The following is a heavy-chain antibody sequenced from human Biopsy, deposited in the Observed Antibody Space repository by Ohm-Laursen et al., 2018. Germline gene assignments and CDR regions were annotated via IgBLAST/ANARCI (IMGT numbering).Heavy chain of an antibody. CDR2: ISSGGSTI. J-gene: IGHJ4*01. CDR3: GRSYGIMAAPVHL. Sequence: SLRLSCSASGFTFSDYQMSWIRQTPGKGLEWVSHISSGGSTIFHADSVKGRFTISQDDAKGSLYLQMTNLRAEDTAVYYCGRSYGIMAAPVHLWGQGTLVTVSS. V-gene: IGHV3-11*01. CDR1: GFTFSDYQ. D-gene: IGHD3-16*01.